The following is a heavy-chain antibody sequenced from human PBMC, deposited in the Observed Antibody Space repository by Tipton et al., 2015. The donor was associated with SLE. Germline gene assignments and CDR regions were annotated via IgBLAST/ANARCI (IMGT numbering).Heavy chain of an antibody. J-gene: IGHJ4*02. CDR2: IYYSGST. CDR3: ARRLEYSSGGYEEYFDY. D-gene: IGHD6-19*01. V-gene: IGHV4-59*01. Sequence: TLSLTCTVSGGSISSYYWSWIRQPPGKGLEWIGYIYYSGSTNYNPSLKSRVTISVDTSKNQFSLKLSSVTAADTAMYYCARRLEYSSGGYEEYFDYWGQGTLVTVSS. CDR1: GGSISSYY.